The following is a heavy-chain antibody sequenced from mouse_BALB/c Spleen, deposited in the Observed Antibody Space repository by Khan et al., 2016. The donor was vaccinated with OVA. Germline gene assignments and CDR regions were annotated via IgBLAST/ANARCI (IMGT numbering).Heavy chain of an antibody. CDR3: ARDGHYAMDY. CDR2: ISYSGST. Sequence: EVQLQESGPGLVKPSQSLSLTCTVTGYSITSDYAWNWIRQFPGNKLEWMGYISYSGSTSYTPSLKSRISITRDTSKNQFFLQLNSVTTEDTATYYCARDGHYAMDYWGQGTSVTVSS. V-gene: IGHV3-2*02. J-gene: IGHJ4*01. D-gene: IGHD2-3*01. CDR1: GYSITSDYA.